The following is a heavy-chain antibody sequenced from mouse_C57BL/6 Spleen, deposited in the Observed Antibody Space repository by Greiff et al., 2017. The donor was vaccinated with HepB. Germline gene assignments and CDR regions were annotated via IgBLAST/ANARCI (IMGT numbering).Heavy chain of an antibody. CDR3: AKIGNCGRYYAMDY. V-gene: IGHV1-54*01. J-gene: IGHJ4*01. Sequence: VQLQQSGAELVRPGTSVKVSCKASGYAFTNYLIEWVKQRPGQGLEWIGVINPGSGGTNYNEKFKGKATLTADKSSSTAYMQLSSLTSKDTAVDFGAKIGNCGRYYAMDYWGQGTTVTVSS. CDR2: INPGSGGT. CDR1: GYAFTNYL. D-gene: IGHD2-1*01.